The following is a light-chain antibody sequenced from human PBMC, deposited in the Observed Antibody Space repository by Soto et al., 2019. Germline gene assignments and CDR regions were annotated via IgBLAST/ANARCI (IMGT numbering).Light chain of an antibody. CDR3: QQYSSSRQT. CDR1: QTISSW. Sequence: QITQSPSTLSGSVGDRVTITCRASQTISSWLAWYQQKPGKAPKLLIYKASTLKSGVPSRFSGSGSGTDFTLTISRLEPEDSAVYYCQQYSSSRQTFGQGTK. J-gene: IGKJ1*01. CDR2: KAS. V-gene: IGKV1-5*03.